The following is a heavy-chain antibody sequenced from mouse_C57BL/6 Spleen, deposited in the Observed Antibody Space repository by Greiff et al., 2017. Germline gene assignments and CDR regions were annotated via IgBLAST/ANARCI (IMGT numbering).Heavy chain of an antibody. V-gene: IGHV2-6-1*01. CDR3: ARHEDDYDGAMDY. Sequence: VQVVESGPGLVAPSQSLSITCTVSGFSLTSYGVHWVRQPPGKGLEWLVVIWSDGSTTYNSALKSRLSISKDNSKSQVFLKMNSLQTDDTAMYYCARHEDDYDGAMDYWGQGTSVTVSS. CDR2: IWSDGST. J-gene: IGHJ4*01. D-gene: IGHD2-4*01. CDR1: GFSLTSYG.